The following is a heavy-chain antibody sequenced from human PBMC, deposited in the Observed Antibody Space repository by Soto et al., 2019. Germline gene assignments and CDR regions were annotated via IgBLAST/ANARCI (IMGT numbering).Heavy chain of an antibody. CDR2: LYSGGAT. J-gene: IGHJ4*02. Sequence: GGSLRLSCXASGFIVSSNYMTWVRQAPGKGLEWVSLLYSGGATHYAASVKGRFTISSHSSQNTLFLQMNSLRTEDTATYYCARVRSGYYPSLDYWGQGTLVTVSS. D-gene: IGHD3-22*01. V-gene: IGHV3-53*04. CDR1: GFIVSSNY. CDR3: ARVRSGYYPSLDY.